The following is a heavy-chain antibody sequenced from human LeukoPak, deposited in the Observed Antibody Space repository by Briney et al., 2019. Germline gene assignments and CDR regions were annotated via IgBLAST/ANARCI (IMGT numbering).Heavy chain of an antibody. J-gene: IGHJ4*02. D-gene: IGHD1-26*01. CDR2: IYYSGST. V-gene: IGHV4-39*07. Sequence: PSETLSLTCSVSGDSITSSSYYWAWIRQPPGKGLEWIGSIYYSGSTYYNPSLKSRVTISVDTSKNQFSLKLSSVTAADTAVYYCARWGGSYRFDYWGQGTLVTVSS. CDR1: GDSITSSSYY. CDR3: ARWGGSYRFDY.